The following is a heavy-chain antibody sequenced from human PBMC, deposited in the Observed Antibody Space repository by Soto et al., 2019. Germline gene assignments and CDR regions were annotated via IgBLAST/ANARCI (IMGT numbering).Heavy chain of an antibody. D-gene: IGHD2-2*01. Sequence: SETLSLTCTVSGGSISSYYWSWIRQPPGKGLEWIGYIYYSGSTTYNPSFKSRVTISVDTSKNQFSLKLSSVTAADTAVYYCARGSYCSRTTCYLSPFDYWGQGTLVTVSS. CDR1: GGSISSYY. CDR3: ARGSYCSRTTCYLSPFDY. J-gene: IGHJ4*02. CDR2: IYYSGST. V-gene: IGHV4-59*01.